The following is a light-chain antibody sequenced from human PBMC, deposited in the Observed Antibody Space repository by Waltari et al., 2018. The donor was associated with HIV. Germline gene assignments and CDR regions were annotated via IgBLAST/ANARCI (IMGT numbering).Light chain of an antibody. CDR1: DSDFGLYNS. Sequence: AVTQPASVSGLPGQSTTISCTGDDSDFGLYNSVSWYQQHSGKPPRLILYDVDSRASGVSVRFSGSMSGNTASLTISGLRAEDEGHYYCASFTDDNTVIFGGGTEVTVL. CDR2: DVD. V-gene: IGLV2-14*03. CDR3: ASFTDDNTVI. J-gene: IGLJ2*01.